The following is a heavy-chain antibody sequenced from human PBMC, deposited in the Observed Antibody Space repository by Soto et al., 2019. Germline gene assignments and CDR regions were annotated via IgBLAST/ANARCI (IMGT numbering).Heavy chain of an antibody. CDR3: ARANYDILTGHIDY. J-gene: IGHJ4*02. D-gene: IGHD3-9*01. Sequence: GGALRLSCAHSGLTFSSYALHWFRQAPGKVLEWVAFISSDGSNKYYADSVKGRFTISRDNSKNTLYLQMNSLRAEDTAVYYCARANYDILTGHIDYWGQGILLT. CDR2: ISSDGSNK. V-gene: IGHV3-30-3*01. CDR1: GLTFSSYA.